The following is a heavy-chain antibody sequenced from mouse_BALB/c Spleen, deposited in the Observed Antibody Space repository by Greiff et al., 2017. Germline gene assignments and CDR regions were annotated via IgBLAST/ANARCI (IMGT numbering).Heavy chain of an antibody. Sequence: EVKLQESGGGLVQPGGSLKLSCAASGFDFSRYWMSWVRQAPGKGLEWIGEINPDSSTINYTPSLKDKFIISRDNAKNTLYLQMSKVRSEDTALYCCARPDYRYDEGAWFAYWGQGTLVTVSA. CDR2: INPDSSTI. CDR3: ARPDYRYDEGAWFAY. D-gene: IGHD2-14*01. CDR1: GFDFSRYW. V-gene: IGHV4-1*02. J-gene: IGHJ3*01.